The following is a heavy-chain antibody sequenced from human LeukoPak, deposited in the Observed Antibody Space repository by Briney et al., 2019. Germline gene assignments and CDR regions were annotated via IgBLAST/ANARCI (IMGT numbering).Heavy chain of an antibody. CDR3: ARLYCSSTSCYYYFDY. Sequence: ASVKVSCKASGYTFTSYGISWVRQAPGQGLEWMGWISAYNVNTNYAQKLQGRVTMTTDTSTSTAYMELRSLRSDDTAVYYCARLYCSSTSCYYYFDYWGQGTLVTVSS. V-gene: IGHV1-18*01. D-gene: IGHD2-2*01. CDR2: ISAYNVNT. CDR1: GYTFTSYG. J-gene: IGHJ4*02.